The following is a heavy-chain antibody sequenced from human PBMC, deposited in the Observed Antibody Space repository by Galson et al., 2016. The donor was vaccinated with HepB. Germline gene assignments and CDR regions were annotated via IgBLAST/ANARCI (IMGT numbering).Heavy chain of an antibody. V-gene: IGHV3-73*01. Sequence: SLRLSCAASGFTFSVSTVHWVRQASGKGLEWVGRIKTNANNYATSYAASVKGRFIISRDDSKNTAYLQMISLKSDDTAVYYCTGGGSYPPDYWGQGTPVTVSS. J-gene: IGHJ4*02. CDR2: IKTNANNYAT. D-gene: IGHD1-26*01. CDR3: TGGGSYPPDY. CDR1: GFTFSVST.